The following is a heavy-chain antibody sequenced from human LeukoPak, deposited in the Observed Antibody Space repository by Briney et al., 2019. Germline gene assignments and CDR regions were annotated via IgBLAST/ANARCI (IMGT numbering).Heavy chain of an antibody. CDR3: ARGNYYGSSSLGY. CDR1: GGSISSGGYS. J-gene: IGHJ4*02. Sequence: TSQTLSLTCAVSGGSISSGGYSWSWIRQPPGKGLEWIGYIYHSGSTYYNPSLKSRVTISVDRPKNQFSLKLSSVTAADTAVYYCARGNYYGSSSLGYWGQGTLVTVSS. CDR2: IYHSGST. V-gene: IGHV4-30-2*01. D-gene: IGHD3-10*01.